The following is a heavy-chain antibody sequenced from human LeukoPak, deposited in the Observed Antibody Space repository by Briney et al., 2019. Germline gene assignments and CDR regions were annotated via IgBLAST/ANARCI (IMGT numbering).Heavy chain of an antibody. D-gene: IGHD3-16*01. V-gene: IGHV3-7*01. CDR1: GFTFSTYG. CDR2: IKQDGSEK. J-gene: IGHJ4*02. CDR3: ARDPGGDY. Sequence: GGSLRLSCAASGFTFSTYGMHWVRQAPGKGLEWVANIKQDGSEKYYVDSVKGRFTISRDNAKNSLYLQMNSLRAEDTAVYYCARDPGGDYWGQGTLVTVSS.